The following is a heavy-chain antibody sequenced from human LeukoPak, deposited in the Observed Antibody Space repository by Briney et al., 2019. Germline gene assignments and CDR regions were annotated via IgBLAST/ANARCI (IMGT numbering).Heavy chain of an antibody. D-gene: IGHD3-10*01. CDR1: GYSITSSSW. CDR3: ARKENVYYYFDY. CDR2: IYHSGTA. J-gene: IGHJ4*02. Sequence: SETLSLTCAVSGYSITSSSWWGWIRQPPGKGLEWIGYIYHSGTAYYNPSLQSRVTMSVDTSKNQFSLKLSSVTAVDTAVYYCARKENVYYYFDYWGQGTLVTVSS. V-gene: IGHV4-28*01.